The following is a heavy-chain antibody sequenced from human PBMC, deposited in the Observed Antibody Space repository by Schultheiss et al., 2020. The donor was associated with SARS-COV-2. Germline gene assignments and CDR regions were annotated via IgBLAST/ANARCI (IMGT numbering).Heavy chain of an antibody. CDR2: ISYDGSKK. Sequence: GESLKFSCAASGFTFSSYVMHWVRQAPGKGLEWVAVISYDGSKKYYADSVKGRFTISRDNSKNTLYLQMNSLRAEDTAVYYCARDQGAIAAAAHWAFDIWGQGTMVTVSS. D-gene: IGHD6-13*01. CDR1: GFTFSSYV. V-gene: IGHV3-30*03. J-gene: IGHJ3*02. CDR3: ARDQGAIAAAAHWAFDI.